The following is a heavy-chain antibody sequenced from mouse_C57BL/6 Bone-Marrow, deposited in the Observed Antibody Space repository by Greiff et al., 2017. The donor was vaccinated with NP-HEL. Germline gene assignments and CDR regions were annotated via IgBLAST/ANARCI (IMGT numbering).Heavy chain of an antibody. Sequence: VQLQQSGAEPVRPGASVKLSCTASGFNIKDDYMHWVKQRPEQGLEWIGWIDPENGDTDYASKFQGKATITADTSSNTAYLQLSSLASEDTAVYYCTPLTAVVADWYFDVWGTGTTVTVAS. D-gene: IGHD1-1*01. CDR2: IDPENGDT. V-gene: IGHV14-4*01. CDR3: TPLTAVVADWYFDV. CDR1: GFNIKDDY. J-gene: IGHJ1*03.